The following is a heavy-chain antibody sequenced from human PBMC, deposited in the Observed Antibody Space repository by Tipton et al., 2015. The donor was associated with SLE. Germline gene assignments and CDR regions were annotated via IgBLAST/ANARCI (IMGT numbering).Heavy chain of an antibody. J-gene: IGHJ6*02. CDR2: INQDGSDK. Sequence: SLRLSCAASGFTFSSYWMSWVRQAPGKGLEWVAHINQDGSDKYYVDSVKGRFAISRDNAKNSLYLQMNSLRAEDTAVYYCARDNCEWLYSSGWYGDNYYGMDVWGQGTTVTVSS. D-gene: IGHD6-19*01. V-gene: IGHV3-7*01. CDR1: GFTFSSYW. CDR3: ARDNCEWLYSSGWYGDNYYGMDV.